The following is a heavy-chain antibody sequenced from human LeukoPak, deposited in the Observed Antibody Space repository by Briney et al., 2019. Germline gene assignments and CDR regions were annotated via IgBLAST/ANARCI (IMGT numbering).Heavy chain of an antibody. CDR3: ARGRIQLWNPDY. Sequence: SETLSLTCTHSGGSLSRYFWCWIRQPPGKGLEWMGYIYYSGSTNYNPSLKSRVTISVDTSKNQFSLKLSSVTAADTAVYYCARGRIQLWNPDYWGQGSLVSVSS. CDR2: IYYSGST. V-gene: IGHV4-59*01. D-gene: IGHD5-18*01. J-gene: IGHJ4*02. CDR1: GGSLSRYF.